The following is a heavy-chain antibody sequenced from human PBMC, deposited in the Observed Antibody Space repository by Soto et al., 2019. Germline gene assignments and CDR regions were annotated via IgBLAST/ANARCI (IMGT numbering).Heavy chain of an antibody. V-gene: IGHV3-23*01. CDR3: AKGNSWSPALVLDI. D-gene: IGHD1-7*01. CDR1: GFTFSSYA. J-gene: IGHJ3*02. CDR2: ISGSGGST. Sequence: EVQLLESGGGLVQPGGSLRLSCAASGFTFSSYAMNWVRQAPGKGLEWVSAISGSGGSTYYADSVKGRFTISRDSSKNTLYLQMNILRAEDTAVYYCAKGNSWSPALVLDIWGQGTMVTVSS.